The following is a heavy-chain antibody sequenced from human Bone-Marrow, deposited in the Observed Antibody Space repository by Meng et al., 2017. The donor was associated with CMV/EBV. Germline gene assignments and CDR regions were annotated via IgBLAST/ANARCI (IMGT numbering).Heavy chain of an antibody. V-gene: IGHV1-2*02. J-gene: IGHJ6*02. Sequence: ASVKVSCKASGYTFTGYYMHWVRQAPGQGLEWMGWINPTSGGTNYAQNFQGRVTMTRDTSISTAYMVLSRLRSDDTAVYYCARGHLVYQLPDMGYYYGMDVWGQGTTVTVSS. D-gene: IGHD2-2*01. CDR1: GYTFTGYY. CDR2: INPTSGGT. CDR3: ARGHLVYQLPDMGYYYGMDV.